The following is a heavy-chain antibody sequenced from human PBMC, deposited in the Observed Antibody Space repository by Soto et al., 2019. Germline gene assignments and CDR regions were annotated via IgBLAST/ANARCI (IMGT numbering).Heavy chain of an antibody. V-gene: IGHV4-59*01. CDR3: ARFRGGSGWFWAWFDP. Sequence: SETLSLTCTVSGGSISSYYWSWIRQPPGKGLEWIGYTYYSGSTNYNPSLKSRVTISVDTSKIQFSLKLSSVTAADTAVYYCARFRGGSGWFWAWFDPWGQGTLVTVSS. D-gene: IGHD6-19*01. CDR2: TYYSGST. CDR1: GGSISSYY. J-gene: IGHJ5*02.